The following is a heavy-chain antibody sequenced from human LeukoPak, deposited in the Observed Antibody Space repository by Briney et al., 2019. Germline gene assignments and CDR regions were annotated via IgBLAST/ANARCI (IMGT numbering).Heavy chain of an antibody. J-gene: IGHJ4*02. Sequence: PGGSLRLSCATSGFTFSSYAMSWVRQAPGKGLEWVSGIGASGGSTYYADSVKGRFTISGDNSKNTLYLQMNSLRTEDTAVYYCAKAEGYDILTGLDYWGQGTLVTVSS. V-gene: IGHV3-23*01. CDR2: IGASGGST. D-gene: IGHD3-9*01. CDR1: GFTFSSYA. CDR3: AKAEGYDILTGLDY.